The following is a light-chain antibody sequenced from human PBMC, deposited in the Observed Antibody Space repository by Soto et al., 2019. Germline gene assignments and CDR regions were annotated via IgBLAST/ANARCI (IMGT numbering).Light chain of an antibody. Sequence: EIVLTQSPGILSLSPGERATLSCRASQSVTSNLLAWYQQKPGQAPRLLIYGASNRATGIPDRFSGSGSGTDFTLTISRLEPEDFAVHYCQQYGSSPYTFGQGTKLEIK. J-gene: IGKJ2*01. CDR1: QSVTSNL. V-gene: IGKV3-20*01. CDR2: GAS. CDR3: QQYGSSPYT.